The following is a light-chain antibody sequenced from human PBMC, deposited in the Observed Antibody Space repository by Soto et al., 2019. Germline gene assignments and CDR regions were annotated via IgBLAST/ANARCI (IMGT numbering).Light chain of an antibody. J-gene: IGKJ3*01. CDR1: QGIRND. Sequence: DIQMTQSPSSLSASVGDRVTITCRASQGIRNDLGWYQQKPGTAPNRLIYAASTLQSVVPSRFSGSGSGTELNLTINSLQPADFATYCCLQQNRYPPVFGPGTKVDIK. CDR3: LQQNRYPPV. V-gene: IGKV1-17*01. CDR2: AAS.